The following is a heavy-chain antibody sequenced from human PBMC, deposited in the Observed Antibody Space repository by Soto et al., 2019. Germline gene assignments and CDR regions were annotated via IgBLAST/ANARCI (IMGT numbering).Heavy chain of an antibody. CDR2: IIPIFGTA. D-gene: IGHD3-22*01. Sequence: SVKVSCKASGGTFSSYAIGWVRQAPGQGLEWMGGIIPIFGTANYAQKFQGRVTITADESTSTAYMELSSLRSEDTAVYYCAMESGYYDRSGYYYSKRYFDYWGQGTLVTVSS. J-gene: IGHJ4*02. V-gene: IGHV1-69*13. CDR3: AMESGYYDRSGYYYSKRYFDY. CDR1: GGTFSSYA.